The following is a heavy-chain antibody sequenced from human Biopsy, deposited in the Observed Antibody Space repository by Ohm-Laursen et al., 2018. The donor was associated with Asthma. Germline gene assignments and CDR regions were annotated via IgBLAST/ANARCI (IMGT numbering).Heavy chain of an antibody. V-gene: IGHV1-69*13. J-gene: IGHJ6*02. CDR2: IMTVFGTT. D-gene: IGHD6-19*01. CDR3: ARCQVGYSSGWSLLLKKIYYSGMDV. CDR1: GGTFSNFA. Sequence: SVKVSCKAPGGTFSNFAISWVRQAPGQGLQWLGGIMTVFGTTNYAQKFQGRVTITADESTSTAYMEVTSLRSEDTAIYYCARCQVGYSSGWSLLLKKIYYSGMDVWGQGTAVTVSS.